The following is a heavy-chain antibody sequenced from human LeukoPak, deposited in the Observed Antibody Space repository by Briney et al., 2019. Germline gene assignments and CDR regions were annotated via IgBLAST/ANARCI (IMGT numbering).Heavy chain of an antibody. CDR3: ARDLLWFRHLFSYARFDY. CDR2: ISAYNGNT. J-gene: IGHJ4*02. D-gene: IGHD3-10*01. CDR1: GYTFTSYG. V-gene: IGHV1-18*01. Sequence: ASVKVSCKASGYTFTSYGISWVRQAPGQGLEWMGWISAYNGNTNYAQKLQGRVTMTTDTSTSTAYMELRSLRSDDTAVYYCARDLLWFRHLFSYARFDYWGRGTLVTVSS.